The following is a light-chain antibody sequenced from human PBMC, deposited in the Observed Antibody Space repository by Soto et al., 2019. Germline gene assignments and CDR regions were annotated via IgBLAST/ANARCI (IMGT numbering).Light chain of an antibody. J-gene: IGLJ2*01. CDR2: AIS. V-gene: IGLV2-14*01. CDR1: RSDIGNYDY. CDR3: SSYTISSAVV. Sequence: QSALTQPASVSGSPGQSITISCAGTRSDIGNYDYVSWYQQHPGKAPKLMIYAISDRPSGVPNRFSGSKSGNTASLTISGLQAEDEANYYCSSYTISSAVVFGGGTQLTVL.